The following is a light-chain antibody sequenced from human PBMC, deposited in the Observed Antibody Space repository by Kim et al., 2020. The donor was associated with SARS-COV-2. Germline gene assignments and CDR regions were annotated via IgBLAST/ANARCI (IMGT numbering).Light chain of an antibody. CDR3: LHHDTYPRT. CDR2: AAS. Sequence: DIQMTQSPSALSASVGDRVTITCRATQTISSSLAWYQQKPGKAPNLLIYAASNLQSGVPSRFSGSGSGTEFTLTISSLHPEDFATYYCLHHDTYPRTFVQGTPVDIK. J-gene: IGKJ1*01. V-gene: IGKV1-17*03. CDR1: QTISSS.